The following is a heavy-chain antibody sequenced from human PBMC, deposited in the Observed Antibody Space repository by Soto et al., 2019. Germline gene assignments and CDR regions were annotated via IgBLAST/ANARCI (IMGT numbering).Heavy chain of an antibody. CDR2: ISSSSSTI. CDR3: ARDMQQWLVGQVDY. CDR1: GFTFSSYS. J-gene: IGHJ4*02. Sequence: LRLSCAASGFTFSSYSMNWVRQAPGKGLEWGSYISSSSSTIYYADSVKGRFTISRDNAKNSLYLQMHSLRDEDTAVYYCARDMQQWLVGQVDYWGQGTLVTVSS. V-gene: IGHV3-48*02. D-gene: IGHD6-19*01.